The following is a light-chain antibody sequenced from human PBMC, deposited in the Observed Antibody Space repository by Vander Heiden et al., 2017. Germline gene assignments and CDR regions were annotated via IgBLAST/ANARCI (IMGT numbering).Light chain of an antibody. CDR1: SSDVGGYNY. CDR3: SSYAGSNNYV. J-gene: IGLJ1*01. V-gene: IGLV2-8*01. CDR2: EVI. Sequence: QSALTQPPSASGSPGQSVTIPCTGTSSDVGGYNYVSWYQQHPGKAPKLMIYEVIKRPSGVPDRFSGSKSGNTASLTVSWLQAEDEADYYCSSYAGSNNYVFGTGTKVTVL.